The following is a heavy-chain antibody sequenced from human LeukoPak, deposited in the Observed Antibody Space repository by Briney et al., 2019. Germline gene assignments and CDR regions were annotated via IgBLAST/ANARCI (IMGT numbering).Heavy chain of an antibody. J-gene: IGHJ3*02. Sequence: GGSLRLSCAASGFTFDDYTMHWVRQAPGKGLEWVSLISWDGGSTYYADSVKGRFTISRDNSKNSLYLQMNSLRTEDTALYYCAKDISKEYSSSSLAFDIWGQGTMVTVSS. CDR2: ISWDGGST. V-gene: IGHV3-43*01. CDR3: AKDISKEYSSSSLAFDI. CDR1: GFTFDDYT. D-gene: IGHD6-6*01.